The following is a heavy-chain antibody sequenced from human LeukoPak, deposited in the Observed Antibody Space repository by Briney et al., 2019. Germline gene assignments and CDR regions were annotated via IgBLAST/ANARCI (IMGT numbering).Heavy chain of an antibody. D-gene: IGHD3-16*01. CDR2: ISSSGSTI. V-gene: IGHV3-48*03. CDR1: GFTFSSYE. Sequence: GGSLRLSCAASGFTFSSYEMNWVRQAPGKGLEWVSYISSSGSTIYYADSVKGRFTISRDNSKNTLYLQMNSLRAEDTAVYYCARAGLLGGDAFDIWGQGTMVTVSS. CDR3: ARAGLLGGDAFDI. J-gene: IGHJ3*02.